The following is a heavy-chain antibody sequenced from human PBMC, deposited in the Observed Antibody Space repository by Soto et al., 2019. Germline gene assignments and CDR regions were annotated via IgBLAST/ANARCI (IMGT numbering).Heavy chain of an antibody. J-gene: IGHJ3*01. Sequence: SETLSLTCTVSGGSIISSSYYWGWIRQPPGNGLELICIIYSSGSTYYNPSLKIRVTISVDTSKNQFSLKLSSVTSADTAVHYCATPVSSGYQALEVWGQGTMVTVSS. CDR3: ATPVSSGYQALEV. CDR1: GGSIISSSYY. V-gene: IGHV4-39*01. D-gene: IGHD3-22*01. CDR2: IYSSGST.